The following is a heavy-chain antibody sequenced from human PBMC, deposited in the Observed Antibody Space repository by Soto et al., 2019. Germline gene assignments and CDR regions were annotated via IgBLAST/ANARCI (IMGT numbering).Heavy chain of an antibody. D-gene: IGHD2-21*02. CDR3: ARASSYTYCGGDCYSNWFDP. J-gene: IGHJ5*02. Sequence: QVQLVQSGAEVKKPGSSVKVSCKASGGTFSSYAISWVRQAPGQGLEWMGGIIPILGTANYAQKFQGRVTITADESTSTAYMELSSLRSEDTAVYYCARASSYTYCGGDCYSNWFDPWGQGTLVTVSS. CDR1: GGTFSSYA. V-gene: IGHV1-69*01. CDR2: IIPILGTA.